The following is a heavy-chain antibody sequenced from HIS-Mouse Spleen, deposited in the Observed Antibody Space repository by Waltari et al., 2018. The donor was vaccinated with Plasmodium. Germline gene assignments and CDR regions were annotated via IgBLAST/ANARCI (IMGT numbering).Heavy chain of an antibody. V-gene: IGHV3-13*01. CDR2: IGTAGDT. CDR3: ARGRWNHAFDI. Sequence: EVQLVESGGGLVQPGGSLRLSCAASGFTFSSYDMHWVRHATGKGLEWVSGIGTAGDTYYPGSVKGRFTISRENAKNSLYLQMNSLRAGDTAVYYCARGRWNHAFDIWGQGTMVTVSS. D-gene: IGHD1-1*01. J-gene: IGHJ3*02. CDR1: GFTFSSYD.